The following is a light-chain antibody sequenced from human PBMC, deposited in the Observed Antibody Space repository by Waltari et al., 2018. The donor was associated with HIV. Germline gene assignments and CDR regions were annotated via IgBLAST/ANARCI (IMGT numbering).Light chain of an antibody. CDR3: QQYKSYPIT. CDR2: AAS. Sequence: DIQMTQSPSSLSASVGDRVTITCRASQDINNYLVWFQQKPGKAPKYLVYAASSLQSGVPSRFSGSGSGTDFTLTISSLQPEDCATYYCQQYKSYPITFGQGTRLEIK. V-gene: IGKV1-16*01. J-gene: IGKJ5*01. CDR1: QDINNY.